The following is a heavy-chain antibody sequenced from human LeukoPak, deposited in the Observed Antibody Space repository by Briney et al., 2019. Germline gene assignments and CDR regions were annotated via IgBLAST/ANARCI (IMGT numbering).Heavy chain of an antibody. CDR3: ARMGSGWHFDY. CDR1: GFSFSGYG. V-gene: IGHV3-33*01. D-gene: IGHD6-19*01. Sequence: GGSLRLSCAASGFSFSGYGMDWVRQAPGKGLEWLAVIWFDGSKKYYADSVKGRFTISRDNSKNTVHLQMNSLRAEDTAVYYCARMGSGWHFDYWGQGTLVTVSS. CDR2: IWFDGSKK. J-gene: IGHJ4*02.